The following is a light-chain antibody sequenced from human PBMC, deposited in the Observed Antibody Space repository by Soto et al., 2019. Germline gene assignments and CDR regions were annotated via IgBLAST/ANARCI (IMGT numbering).Light chain of an antibody. CDR2: SNN. J-gene: IGLJ2*01. Sequence: QSVLNQPPSASGPPGQRVTISCSGSSSNIGSNTVNWYQQLPGTAPKLLIYSNNQRHSGVPDRFSGSKSGTSASLAISVLQSEDESGYYCAAWDDSLNGPVFGGGTKVTVL. CDR1: SSNIGSNT. V-gene: IGLV1-44*01. CDR3: AAWDDSLNGPV.